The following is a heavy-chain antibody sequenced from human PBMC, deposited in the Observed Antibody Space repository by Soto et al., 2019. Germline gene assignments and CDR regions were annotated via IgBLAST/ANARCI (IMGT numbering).Heavy chain of an antibody. V-gene: IGHV2-5*02. J-gene: IGHJ6*02. D-gene: IGHD2-15*01. CDR1: GFSLSTSGVG. CDR3: VHTDCGGGRCYFRYGMDV. Sequence: QITLKESGPTLVKPTQTLTLTCTFSGFSLSTSGVGVGWIRQPPGKALEWLALIYWDDDKRYSPSLKSRVIITKDTSKNQVVLTMTNMDPVDTATYYCVHTDCGGGRCYFRYGMDVWGPGTTVTVSS. CDR2: IYWDDDK.